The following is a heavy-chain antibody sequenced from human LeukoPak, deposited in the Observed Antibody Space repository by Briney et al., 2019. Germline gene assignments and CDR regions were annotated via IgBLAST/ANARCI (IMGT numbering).Heavy chain of an antibody. V-gene: IGHV3-23*01. D-gene: IGHD6-13*01. CDR2: CGTSGDT. CDR1: GFTFSSYA. Sequence: GSLRLSCAASGFTFSSYAMNWVRQAPGKGLEWASACGTSGDTYYADSVRGRFTISRDNAKNTVFLQMTSLRAEDTAVYYCAQKTPGTHPFDYWGQGTLVTVSS. CDR3: AQKTPGTHPFDY. J-gene: IGHJ4*02.